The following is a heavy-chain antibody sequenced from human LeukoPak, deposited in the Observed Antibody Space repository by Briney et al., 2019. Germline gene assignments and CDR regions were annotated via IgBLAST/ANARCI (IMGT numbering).Heavy chain of an antibody. J-gene: IGHJ4*02. CDR1: GFSLSTSGMR. Sequence: SGPALVKPTQTLTLTCTFSGFSLSTSGMRVSWIRQPPGKALEWLARIDWDDDKYYSTSLKTRLTISKDTSKNQVVLTMTNMDPVDTATYYCARIRFSSGWLLFDYWGQGTLVTVSS. D-gene: IGHD6-19*01. CDR2: IDWDDDK. V-gene: IGHV2-70*04. CDR3: ARIRFSSGWLLFDY.